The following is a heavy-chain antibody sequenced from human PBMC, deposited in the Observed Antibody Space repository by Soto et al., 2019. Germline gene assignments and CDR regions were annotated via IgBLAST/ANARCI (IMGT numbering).Heavy chain of an antibody. CDR2: ISYDGSNK. Sequence: GGSLRLSCAASGFTFSSYAMHWVRQAPGKGLEWVAVISYDGSNKYYADSVKGRFTISRDNSKNTLYLQMNSLRAEDTAVYYCARDSGGLMATIWDYWGQGTLVTVSS. V-gene: IGHV3-30-3*01. J-gene: IGHJ4*02. CDR3: ARDSGGLMATIWDY. CDR1: GFTFSSYA. D-gene: IGHD5-12*01.